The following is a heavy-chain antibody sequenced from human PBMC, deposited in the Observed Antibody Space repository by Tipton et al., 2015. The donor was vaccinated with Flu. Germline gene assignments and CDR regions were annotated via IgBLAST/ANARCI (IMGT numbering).Heavy chain of an antibody. CDR1: SGSIRSTNYF. CDR2: IYPSGTT. Sequence: TLSLTCTVSSGSIRSTNYFCAWIRQPPGKRLELIGSIYPSGTTYYNPPLKSRVTISVDTSKSQFSLKLSSVTAADTAVYYCARLSYYDVDLKNFYFDYWGQGALVTVSS. J-gene: IGHJ4*02. CDR3: ARLSYYDVDLKNFYFDY. V-gene: IGHV4-39*01. D-gene: IGHD3-10*02.